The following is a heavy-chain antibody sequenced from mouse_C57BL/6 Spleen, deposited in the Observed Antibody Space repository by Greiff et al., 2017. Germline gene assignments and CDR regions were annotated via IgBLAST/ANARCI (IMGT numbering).Heavy chain of an antibody. V-gene: IGHV1-42*01. Sequence: VQLQQSGPELVKPGASVKISCKASGYSFTGYYMNWVKQSPEKSLEWIGEINPSTGGTTYNQKFKAKATLTVDKSSSTAYMQLKSLTSEDSAVYYCAYDYGEGFAYWGQGTLVTVSA. CDR2: INPSTGGT. CDR3: AYDYGEGFAY. CDR1: GYSFTGYY. J-gene: IGHJ3*01. D-gene: IGHD2-4*01.